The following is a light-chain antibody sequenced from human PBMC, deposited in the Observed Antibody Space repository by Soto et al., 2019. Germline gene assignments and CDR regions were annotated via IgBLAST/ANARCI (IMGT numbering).Light chain of an antibody. CDR2: LGT. CDR3: MQALQTPHP. J-gene: IGKJ4*02. V-gene: IGKV2-28*01. Sequence: VTTLPPLTLPLTPGERASISCSSGPSPLDRYGYNSLYWYRQKPGQSPQLLLYLGTIRASGVPDRISGSGSGTDFTQQISRVEGEDVGVYYCMQALQTPHPFGGGTKVDI. CDR1: PSPLDRYGYNS.